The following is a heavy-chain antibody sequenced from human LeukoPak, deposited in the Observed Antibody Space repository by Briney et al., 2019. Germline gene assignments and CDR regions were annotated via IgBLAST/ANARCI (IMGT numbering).Heavy chain of an antibody. J-gene: IGHJ4*02. CDR2: ISYDGSNK. D-gene: IGHD3-22*01. V-gene: IGHV3-30*19. CDR1: GFTFSSYG. Sequence: GGSLRLSCAASGFTFSSYGMHWVRQAPGKGLEWVAVISYDGSNKYYADSVKGRFTISRDNSKNTLYLQMNSLRAEDTAVYYCARDRRYYDSSGFPDYWGQGTLVTVSS. CDR3: ARDRRYYDSSGFPDY.